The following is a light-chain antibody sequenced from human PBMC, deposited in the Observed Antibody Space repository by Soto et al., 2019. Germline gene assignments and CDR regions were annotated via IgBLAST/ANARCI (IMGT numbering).Light chain of an antibody. CDR2: AAS. Sequence: AIRMTQSPSSFSASTGDRVTITCRASQGISSYLAWYQQKPGKAPKLLIYAASTLQSGAPSRFSGSGSGTKFTLTVICLQSEDIATYYCQQYYSYPRTFGQGTKVEFK. CDR3: QQYYSYPRT. V-gene: IGKV1-8*01. CDR1: QGISSY. J-gene: IGKJ1*01.